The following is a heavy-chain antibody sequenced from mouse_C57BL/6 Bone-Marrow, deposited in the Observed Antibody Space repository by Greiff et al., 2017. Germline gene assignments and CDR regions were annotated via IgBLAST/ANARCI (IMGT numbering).Heavy chain of an antibody. CDR1: GFSLTSYG. CDR3: AKSYYSIYYYAMDY. D-gene: IGHD2-5*01. J-gene: IGHJ4*01. V-gene: IGHV2-5*01. CDR2: IWRGGST. Sequence: QVQLKESGPGLVQPSQSLSITCTVSGFSLTSYGVHWVRPSPGKGLEWLGVIWRGGSTDYNAAFMSRLSITKDNSKSQVFFKMNSLQADDTAIYXCAKSYYSIYYYAMDYWGQGTSVTVSS.